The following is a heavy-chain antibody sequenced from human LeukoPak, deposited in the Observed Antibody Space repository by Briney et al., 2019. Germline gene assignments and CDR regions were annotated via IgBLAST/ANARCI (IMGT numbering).Heavy chain of an antibody. CDR1: GGSISSISYY. D-gene: IGHD3-22*01. Sequence: SETLSLTCTVSGGSISSISYYWGWIRQPPGKGLEWIGSIYYSGSTYYNPSLKSRVTISVDTSKNQFSLKLSSVTAADTAVYYCARVPYYYDSSGYYYSSKYYYYYYMDVWGKGTTVTVSS. J-gene: IGHJ6*03. CDR3: ARVPYYYDSSGYYYSSKYYYYYYMDV. CDR2: IYYSGST. V-gene: IGHV4-39*07.